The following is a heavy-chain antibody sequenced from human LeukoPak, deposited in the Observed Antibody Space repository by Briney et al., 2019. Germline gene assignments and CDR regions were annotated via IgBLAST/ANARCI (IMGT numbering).Heavy chain of an antibody. CDR3: ARVRLGIAVAGKSFDY. Sequence: SVKVSCKASGGTFSSYAISWVRQAPGQGLEWMGGIIPIFGTANYAQKFQGRVTITADESTSTAYMELSSLRSEDTAVYYCARVRLGIAVAGKSFDYWGQGTLVTVSS. J-gene: IGHJ4*02. CDR2: IIPIFGTA. CDR1: GGTFSSYA. V-gene: IGHV1-69*13. D-gene: IGHD6-19*01.